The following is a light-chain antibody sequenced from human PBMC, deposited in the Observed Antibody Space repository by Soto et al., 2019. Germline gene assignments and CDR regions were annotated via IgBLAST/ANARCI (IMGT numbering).Light chain of an antibody. V-gene: IGKV1-6*01. Sequence: AIQMTQSPSSLSASIGDRVTITCRASQGIRNDLGWYQQKPGKAPKLLIHAASSLQSGVPSRFSGSGSGTVFTLTISSLPPEDFATYYCLHDYNYPYTFGQGTKLEIK. J-gene: IGKJ2*01. CDR1: QGIRND. CDR3: LHDYNYPYT. CDR2: AAS.